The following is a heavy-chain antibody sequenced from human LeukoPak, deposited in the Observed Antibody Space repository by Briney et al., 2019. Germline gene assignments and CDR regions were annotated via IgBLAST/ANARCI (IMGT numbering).Heavy chain of an antibody. Sequence: SGGTLRLSCGASGFTFRSYWMSWVPQAPGKGLEWVANIKKDGSEKYYLDSVKGRFTTTTDNAKNYLFLEMNSLRAEDTAVYYCASLYNKDGFDIWGQGTMVTVSS. V-gene: IGHV3-7*01. CDR1: GFTFRSYW. D-gene: IGHD1-1*01. J-gene: IGHJ3*02. CDR3: ASLYNKDGFDI. CDR2: IKKDGSEK.